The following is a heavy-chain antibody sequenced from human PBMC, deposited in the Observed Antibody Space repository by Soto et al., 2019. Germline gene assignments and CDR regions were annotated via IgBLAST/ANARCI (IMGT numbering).Heavy chain of an antibody. CDR2: INAGNGNT. Sequence: QVQLVQSGAEVKKPGASVKVSCKASGYTFTSYAMHWVRQAPGQRLEWMGWINAGNGNTKYSQKFQGRVTITRDTSASTAYMELSSLRSEDTAVYYCARGWPMFRGVITRTVDYWGQGTLVTVSS. CDR1: GYTFTSYA. D-gene: IGHD3-10*01. V-gene: IGHV1-3*01. J-gene: IGHJ4*02. CDR3: ARGWPMFRGVITRTVDY.